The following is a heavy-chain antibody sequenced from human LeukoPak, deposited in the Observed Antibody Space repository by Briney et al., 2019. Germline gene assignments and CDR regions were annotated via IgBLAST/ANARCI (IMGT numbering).Heavy chain of an antibody. J-gene: IGHJ3*02. V-gene: IGHV4-39*07. D-gene: IGHD5-18*01. CDR2: IYHSGST. Sequence: SETLPLTCTVSGGSISSSSYYWGWIRQPPGKGLEWIGEIYHSGSTNYNPSLKSRVTISVDKSKNQFSLKLSSVTAADTAVYYCARPGTAMVNDAFDIWGQGTMVTVSS. CDR1: GGSISSSSYY. CDR3: ARPGTAMVNDAFDI.